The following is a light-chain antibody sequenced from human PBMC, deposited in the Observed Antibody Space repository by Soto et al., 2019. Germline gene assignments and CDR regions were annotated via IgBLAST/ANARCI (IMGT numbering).Light chain of an antibody. CDR2: KAS. CDR1: KTIVSW. J-gene: IGKJ1*01. V-gene: IGKV1-5*03. Sequence: DIQMTRSPSTLSGSVGDRVAITCRDSKTIVSWLEWYQPTRGKAPKLXIYKASPLNSGVPSMFSGSGSGTDFTLTISSLQPDDSATYDCQHYNSYSEAFGQGTKVDIK. CDR3: QHYNSYSEA.